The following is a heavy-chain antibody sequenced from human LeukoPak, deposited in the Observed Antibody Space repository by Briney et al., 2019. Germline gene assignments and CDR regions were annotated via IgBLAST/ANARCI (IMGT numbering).Heavy chain of an antibody. CDR1: GDSINSLDL. CDR2: MYLSGTT. V-gene: IGHV4-4*02. J-gene: IGHJ4*02. Sequence: SGTLSLTCTASGDSINSLDLWSWVRQPPGKGLEWIGEMYLSGTTHSNPSVKSRVTISIDKSKNQFFLNLSSVTAADTAVYYCAGLVGRYSSGLYYYYLDYWGQGTLVTVSS. CDR3: AGLVGRYSSGLYYYYLDY. D-gene: IGHD3-22*01.